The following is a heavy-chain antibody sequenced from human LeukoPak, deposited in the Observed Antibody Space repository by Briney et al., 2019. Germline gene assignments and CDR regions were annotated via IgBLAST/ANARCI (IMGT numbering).Heavy chain of an antibody. CDR2: INGKRGDT. D-gene: IGHD7-27*01. CDR1: GFTFTDHY. J-gene: IGHJ4*02. Sequence: ASVKVSCKATGFTFTDHYMHWVRQAPGHGLEWMGWINGKRGDTNYAQNFQDRVTMTRDTSTSTVYMELSRLTVDDTAVYYCGRDHDWGVDYWGQGTLVTVSS. V-gene: IGHV1-2*02. CDR3: GRDHDWGVDY.